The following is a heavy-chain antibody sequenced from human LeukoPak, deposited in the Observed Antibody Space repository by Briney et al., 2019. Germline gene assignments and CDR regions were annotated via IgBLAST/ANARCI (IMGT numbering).Heavy chain of an antibody. CDR3: ASGELWFGEFTHAFDI. Sequence: ASVKVSCKASSYTFPSYGFIWVRQAPGQGLEWMGWISAYNGNTNYAQKLQGRVTMTTDTSTTTAYMELRSLRSDDTADYYCASGELWFGEFTHAFDIWGQGTMVIVSS. J-gene: IGHJ3*02. D-gene: IGHD3-10*01. V-gene: IGHV1-18*01. CDR1: SYTFPSYG. CDR2: ISAYNGNT.